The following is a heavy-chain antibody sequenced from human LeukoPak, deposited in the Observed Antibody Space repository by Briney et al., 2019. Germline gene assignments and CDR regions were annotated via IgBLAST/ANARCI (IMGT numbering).Heavy chain of an antibody. J-gene: IGHJ4*02. D-gene: IGHD2-8*01. Sequence: ASVKVSCKASGYTFTTYGISWVRQAPGQGLEWMGWISAYSGNTNYAQNLQGRVTMTTDTSTSTAYMVLRSLRSDDTAVYYCALIPYCTTATCYYFDYWGQGTLVTVSS. CDR3: ALIPYCTTATCYYFDY. CDR2: ISAYSGNT. CDR1: GYTFTTYG. V-gene: IGHV1-18*01.